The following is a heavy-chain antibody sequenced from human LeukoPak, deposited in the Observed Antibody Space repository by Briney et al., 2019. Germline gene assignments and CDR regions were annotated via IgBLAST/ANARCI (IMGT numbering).Heavy chain of an antibody. D-gene: IGHD3-22*01. Sequence: GESLKISCKGSGYSFTSYWIGWVRQMPGKGLEWMGLIYPGDSDTRYSPSFQGQVTISADKSISTAYLQWSSLKASDTAMYYCATGLDSSGYIPEYWGQGTLVTVSS. V-gene: IGHV5-51*01. CDR1: GYSFTSYW. J-gene: IGHJ4*02. CDR2: IYPGDSDT. CDR3: ATGLDSSGYIPEY.